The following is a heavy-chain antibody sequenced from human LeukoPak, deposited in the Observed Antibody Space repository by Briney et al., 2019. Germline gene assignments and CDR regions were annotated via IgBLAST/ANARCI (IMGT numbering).Heavy chain of an antibody. CDR1: GYSFTSYW. D-gene: IGHD2-2*02. J-gene: IGHJ4*02. CDR2: IYPGDSDT. CDR3: ARGDCSRTSWYTPFADY. Sequence: PGESLKISCKGSGYSFTSYWIGWVRQMPGKGLEGMGIIYPGDSDTRYSPSFQGQVTISADKCISTAYLQCSSLKASDTAMYYCARGDCSRTSWYTPFADYWGQGTLVTVSS. V-gene: IGHV5-51*01.